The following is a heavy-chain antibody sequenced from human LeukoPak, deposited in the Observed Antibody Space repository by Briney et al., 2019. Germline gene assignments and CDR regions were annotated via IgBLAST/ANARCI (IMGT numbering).Heavy chain of an antibody. V-gene: IGHV1-18*01. J-gene: IGHJ1*01. CDR1: GYTFTSYG. Sequence: GASVKVSCKASGYTFTSYGISWVRQAPGQGLEWMGWISAYNGNTNYAQKLQGRVTMTTDTSTSTAYMELRSLRSDDTAVYYCARDIFSGSAPTLNYFQHWGQGTLVTVSS. D-gene: IGHD1-26*01. CDR3: ARDIFSGSAPTLNYFQH. CDR2: ISAYNGNT.